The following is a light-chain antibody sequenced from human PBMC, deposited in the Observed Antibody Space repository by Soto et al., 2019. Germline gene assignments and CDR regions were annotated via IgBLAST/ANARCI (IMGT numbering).Light chain of an antibody. V-gene: IGKV3-11*01. CDR1: QSISSF. Sequence: EIVLTQSPATLSLSPGERATLPFRASQSISSFLAWYQQKPGQAPRLLIYGASNRATGIPARFSGSGSGTDFTLTISSLEPEDFAVYYCQQHFNGPITFGQGTRLEIK. J-gene: IGKJ5*01. CDR2: GAS. CDR3: QQHFNGPIT.